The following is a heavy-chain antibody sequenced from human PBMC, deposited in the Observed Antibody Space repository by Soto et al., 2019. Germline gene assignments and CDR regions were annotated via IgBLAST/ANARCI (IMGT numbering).Heavy chain of an antibody. CDR1: GFTFSSYG. Sequence: GGSLRLSCAASGFTFSSYGMHWVRQAPGKGLEWVAVISYDGSNKYYADSVKGRFTISRDNSKNTLYLQMNSLRAEDTAVYYCAKGVLTAVKLDYKNWFDPWGQGTLVTVSS. V-gene: IGHV3-30*18. J-gene: IGHJ5*02. D-gene: IGHD2-8*01. CDR3: AKGVLTAVKLDYKNWFDP. CDR2: ISYDGSNK.